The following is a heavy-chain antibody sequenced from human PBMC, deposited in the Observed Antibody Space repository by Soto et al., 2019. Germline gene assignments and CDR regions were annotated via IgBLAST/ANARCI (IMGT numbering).Heavy chain of an antibody. J-gene: IGHJ3*02. D-gene: IGHD3-10*01. V-gene: IGHV1-18*04. Sequence: ASVKVSCKASGYTFTSYGISWVRQAPGQGLEWMGWISAYNGNTNYAQKLQGRVTMTTDTSTSTAYMELRSLRSDDTAVYYCARDRNYYGSGSPTPYDAFDIWGQGTMVPVSS. CDR3: ARDRNYYGSGSPTPYDAFDI. CDR1: GYTFTSYG. CDR2: ISAYNGNT.